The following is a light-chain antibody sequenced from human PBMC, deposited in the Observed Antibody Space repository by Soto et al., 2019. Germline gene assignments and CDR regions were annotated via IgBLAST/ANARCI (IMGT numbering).Light chain of an antibody. CDR2: VAS. CDR1: QSVRTF. CDR3: QQHNHWHPWT. J-gene: IGKJ1*01. Sequence: EVVLTQSPATLSLSPGERATISCRASQSVRTFLDWYQQKPGKAPRLLIYVASNRATGIPARFSGSGSGTDFTLTISSIVPDDVVVYYCQQHNHWHPWTFGQGTRVEIQ. V-gene: IGKV3-11*01.